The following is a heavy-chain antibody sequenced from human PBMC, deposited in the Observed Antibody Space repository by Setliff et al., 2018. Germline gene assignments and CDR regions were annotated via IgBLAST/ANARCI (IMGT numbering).Heavy chain of an antibody. V-gene: IGHV4-59*11. CDR3: ARVSWGGDAFDI. J-gene: IGHJ3*02. CDR1: GGSISSHY. D-gene: IGHD3-10*01. Sequence: SETLSLTCTVSGGSISSHYWSWIRQPPGKGLEWIGSIYYSGSTNYNPSLKSRVTISVDTSKNQCSLKLRSVTAADTAGYYCARVSWGGDAFDIWGQGTMVTVSS. CDR2: IYYSGST.